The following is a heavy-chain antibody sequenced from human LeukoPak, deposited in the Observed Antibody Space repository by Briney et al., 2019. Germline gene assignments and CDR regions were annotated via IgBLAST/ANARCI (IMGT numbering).Heavy chain of an antibody. V-gene: IGHV3-15*01. CDR3: TIIRFGGKVDFYY. CDR2: IKSKNDGGTT. D-gene: IGHD3-10*01. J-gene: IGHJ4*02. CDR1: GFTLSSYS. Sequence: GGSLRLSCAASGFTLSSYSMNWVRQATGKGLEWVGRIKSKNDGGTTDYAAPVKGRFTMSRDDSKNTLYLQMNSLRTEDTAVYYCTIIRFGGKVDFYYWGQGTLVTVSS.